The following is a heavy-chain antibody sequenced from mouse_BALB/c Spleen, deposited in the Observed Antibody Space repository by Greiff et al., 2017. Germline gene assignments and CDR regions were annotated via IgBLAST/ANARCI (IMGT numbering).Heavy chain of an antibody. V-gene: IGHV2-2*02. Sequence: VKLVESGPGLVQPSQSLSITCTVSGFSLTSYGVHWVRQSPGKGLEWLGVIWSGGSTDYNAAFISRLSISKDNSKSQVFFKMNSLQANDTAIYYCARRGLYRYYAMDYWGQGTSVTVSS. CDR3: ARRGLYRYYAMDY. J-gene: IGHJ4*01. CDR1: GFSLTSYG. CDR2: IWSGGST. D-gene: IGHD2-14*01.